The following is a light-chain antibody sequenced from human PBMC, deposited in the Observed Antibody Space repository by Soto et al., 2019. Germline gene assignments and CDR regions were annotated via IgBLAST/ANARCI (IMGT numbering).Light chain of an antibody. J-gene: IGKJ1*01. CDR2: GAS. CDR3: QQYGSSGT. CDR1: QSVSSSY. V-gene: IGKV3-20*01. Sequence: EIGITQSPDPLSLSPGQRAPPSRRASQSVSSSYLAWYQQKPGQAPRLLIYGASNRATGIPDRFSGSGSGTDFTLTISRLEPEDFAVYYCQQYGSSGTFGQGTKVDIK.